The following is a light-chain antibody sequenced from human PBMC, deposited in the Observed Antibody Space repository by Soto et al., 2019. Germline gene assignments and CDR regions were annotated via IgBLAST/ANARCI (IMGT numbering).Light chain of an antibody. CDR2: EGT. CDR3: CSYAGSSTYV. V-gene: IGLV2-23*01. J-gene: IGLJ1*01. Sequence: QSALTQPASVSGSPGQSITISCTGTSGDVGTYNLVSWYQQLPGKAPKLMLYEGTKRPSGVSIRFSGSKSGNTASLTISGLLAEDEADYYWCSYAGSSTYVFGTGTKVTVL. CDR1: SGDVGTYNL.